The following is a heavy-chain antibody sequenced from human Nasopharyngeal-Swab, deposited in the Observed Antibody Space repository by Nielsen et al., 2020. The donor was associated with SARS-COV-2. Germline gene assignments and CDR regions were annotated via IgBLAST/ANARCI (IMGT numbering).Heavy chain of an antibody. V-gene: IGHV1-46*01. CDR3: ERETVPIGYCSGSYFDY. J-gene: IGHJ4*02. Sequence: WVRQAPGQGLEGMGIINPSGGSTSYAQKFQGRVTMTRDTFTSTVYMELSSLRSEDTAVYYCERETVPIGYCSGSYFDYWGQGTLVTVSS. CDR2: INPSGGST. D-gene: IGHD3-10*01.